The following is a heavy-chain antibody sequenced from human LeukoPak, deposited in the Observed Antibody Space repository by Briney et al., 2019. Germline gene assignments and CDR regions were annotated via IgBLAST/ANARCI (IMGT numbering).Heavy chain of an antibody. Sequence: SETLSLTCSVSGASVTSYYWSWIRQPPGRGLEWLGYVSDPEHTNYSPSLKSRLTISMDTSKNQLSLKLTSVTAADTAVYYCARTRTSPAIWFDPWGQGTLVTVFS. V-gene: IGHV4-59*02. CDR1: GASVTSYY. CDR2: VSDPEHT. CDR3: ARTRTSPAIWFDP. J-gene: IGHJ5*02. D-gene: IGHD6-6*01.